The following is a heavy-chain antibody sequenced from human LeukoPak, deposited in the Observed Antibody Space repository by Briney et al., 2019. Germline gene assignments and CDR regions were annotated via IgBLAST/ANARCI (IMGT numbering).Heavy chain of an antibody. D-gene: IGHD2-15*01. CDR1: GFSFSNYA. J-gene: IGHJ4*02. V-gene: IGHV3-23*01. CDR3: AKRGHCSGGSCYNAFAH. Sequence: GGSLRLSCAASGFSFSNYAMNWVRQAPGKGLEWVSDISGSGDNTYYADSVKGRFTISRDTSNNSLFLQMTSLRAEDTAVYYCAKRGHCSGGSCYNAFAHWGQGTRVTVSS. CDR2: ISGSGDNT.